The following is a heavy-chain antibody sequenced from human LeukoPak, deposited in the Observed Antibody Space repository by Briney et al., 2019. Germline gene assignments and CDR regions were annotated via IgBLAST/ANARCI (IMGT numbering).Heavy chain of an antibody. V-gene: IGHV1-18*01. CDR3: ARDDYGEPGWFDP. CDR2: ISGYDGNT. D-gene: IGHD4-17*01. J-gene: IGHJ5*02. CDR1: GYTFSSYG. Sequence: ASVKVSCKASGYTFSSYGISWVRQAPGQGLEWMGWISGYDGNTKYAQKLQGRVSLTTDSSTSTVNMELRSLRSDDTAVYYCARDDYGEPGWFDPWGQGTLVTVSS.